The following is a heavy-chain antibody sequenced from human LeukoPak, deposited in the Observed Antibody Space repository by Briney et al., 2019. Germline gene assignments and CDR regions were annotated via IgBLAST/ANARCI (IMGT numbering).Heavy chain of an antibody. Sequence: ASVKVSCKASGYTFTGYYMHWVRQAPGQGLEWMGWIYPNSGATKYAQKFQGRVTITRDTSISTAYMGLSGLRSDDTAVYYCGTLLSNGPFDYWGQGSLVTVSS. CDR2: IYPNSGAT. J-gene: IGHJ4*02. CDR3: GTLLSNGPFDY. V-gene: IGHV1-2*02. CDR1: GYTFTGYY.